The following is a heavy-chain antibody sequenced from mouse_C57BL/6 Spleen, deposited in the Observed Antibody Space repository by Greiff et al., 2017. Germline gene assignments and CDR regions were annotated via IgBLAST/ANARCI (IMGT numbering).Heavy chain of an antibody. CDR3: ARPCYYGSSITLYAMDY. J-gene: IGHJ4*01. Sequence: QVQLKESGAELVKPGASVKISCKASGYAFSSYWMNWVKQRPGKGLEWIGQIYPGDGDTNYNGKFKGKATLTADKSSSTAYMQLSSLTSEDSAVYFYARPCYYGSSITLYAMDYWGQGTSVTVSS. V-gene: IGHV1-80*01. CDR1: GYAFSSYW. D-gene: IGHD1-1*01. CDR2: IYPGDGDT.